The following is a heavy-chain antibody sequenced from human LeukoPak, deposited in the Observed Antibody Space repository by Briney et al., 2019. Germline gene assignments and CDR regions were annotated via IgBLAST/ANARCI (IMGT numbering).Heavy chain of an antibody. J-gene: IGHJ4*02. CDR1: GFTFSSYG. Sequence: GGSLRLSCAASGFTFSSYGMHWVRQAPGKGLEWVAVIWYDGSNKYYADSVKGRFTISRDNSKNTLYLQMNSLRAEDTAVYYCAREVADPKYYFDYWGQGTLVTVSS. CDR3: AREVADPKYYFDY. V-gene: IGHV3-33*01. CDR2: IWYDGSNK.